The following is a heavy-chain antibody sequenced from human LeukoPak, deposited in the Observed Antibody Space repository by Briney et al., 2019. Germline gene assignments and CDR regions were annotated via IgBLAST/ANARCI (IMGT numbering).Heavy chain of an antibody. Sequence: RTSETLSLTCIVSGGSISSYYWSWIRQPPGEGLEWIGEINHSGSTNYNPSLKSRVTISVDTSKNQLSLKLSSVTAADTAVYHCASVAMATTYFDHWGQGALVTVSS. CDR1: GGSISSYY. J-gene: IGHJ4*02. D-gene: IGHD5-24*01. CDR3: ASVAMATTYFDH. V-gene: IGHV4-34*01. CDR2: INHSGST.